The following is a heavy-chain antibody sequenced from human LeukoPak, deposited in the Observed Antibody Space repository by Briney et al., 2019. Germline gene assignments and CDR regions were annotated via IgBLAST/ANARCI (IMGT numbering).Heavy chain of an antibody. V-gene: IGHV3-30*04. J-gene: IGHJ4*02. CDR3: ARAQTRTLGYFDY. CDR2: ISYDGSNK. D-gene: IGHD2-2*01. CDR1: GFTSSSYA. Sequence: GGSLRLSCAASGFTSSSYAMHWVRQAPGKGLEWVAVISYDGSNKYYADSVKGRFTISRDNSKNTLYLQMNSLRAEDTAVYYGARAQTRTLGYFDYWGQGTLVTVSS.